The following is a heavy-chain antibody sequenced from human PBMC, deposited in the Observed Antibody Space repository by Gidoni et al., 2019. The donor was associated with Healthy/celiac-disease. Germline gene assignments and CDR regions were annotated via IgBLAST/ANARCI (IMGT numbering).Heavy chain of an antibody. D-gene: IGHD1-26*01. Sequence: GGLVQPGRSLRLSCAASGFTFADYAMHWVRQAPGKGLERVSGISWNSGSIGYADSVKGRFTISRDNAKNSLYLQMNSRRAEDTALYYCAKGPATYYYYYYMDVWGKGTTVTVSS. CDR3: AKGPATYYYYYYMDV. J-gene: IGHJ6*03. V-gene: IGHV3-9*01. CDR1: GFTFADYA. CDR2: ISWNSGSI.